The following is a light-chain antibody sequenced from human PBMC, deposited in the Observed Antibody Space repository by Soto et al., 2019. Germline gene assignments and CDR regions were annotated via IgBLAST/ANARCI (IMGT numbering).Light chain of an antibody. V-gene: IGLV2-14*01. CDR3: SSYTSSSTVV. Sequence: QSVLTQPASVSGSPGQSITISCTGTSSDIAGYAYVSWYQRHPGKAPKLIIYDVSYRPSGVSNRFSGSKSGNTASLTISGLQAEDEADYYCSSYTSSSTVVFGGGTKVTVL. CDR1: SSDIAGYAY. J-gene: IGLJ3*02. CDR2: DVS.